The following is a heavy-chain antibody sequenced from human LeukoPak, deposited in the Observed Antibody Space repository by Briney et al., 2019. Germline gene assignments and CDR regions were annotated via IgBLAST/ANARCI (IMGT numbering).Heavy chain of an antibody. J-gene: IGHJ4*02. Sequence: GGSLRLSCAASGFTFSSYAMSWVRQAPGKGVGWVSAISGSGGTTYYADSVKGRFTISRDNSKNTLYLHMNTLRAEDTALYYWAKDVPLPDDYWGQGTLVTVSS. CDR1: GFTFSSYA. V-gene: IGHV3-23*01. CDR3: AKDVPLPDDY. CDR2: ISGSGGTT.